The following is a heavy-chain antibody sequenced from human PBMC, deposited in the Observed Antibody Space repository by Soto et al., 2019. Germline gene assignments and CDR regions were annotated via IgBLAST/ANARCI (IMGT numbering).Heavy chain of an antibody. Sequence: GASVKVSCKTSGGTFSSYAISWVRQAPGQGLEWMGIINPSGGTTKYAQKFEGRVTMTRDTSTSTVYMELINLRSEDTAVYYCARDLEASGNDYWGQGTLVTVSS. V-gene: IGHV1-46*01. D-gene: IGHD1-1*01. CDR1: GGTFSSYA. CDR2: INPSGGTT. CDR3: ARDLEASGNDY. J-gene: IGHJ4*02.